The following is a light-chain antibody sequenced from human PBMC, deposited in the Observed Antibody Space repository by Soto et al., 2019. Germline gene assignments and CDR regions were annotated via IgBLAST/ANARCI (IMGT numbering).Light chain of an antibody. CDR3: QQSGSSPYT. CDR2: GAS. CDR1: QSVTSSY. J-gene: IGKJ2*01. V-gene: IGKV3-20*01. Sequence: EIVLTQSPGTLSLSPGERAALTCRASQSVTSSYLAWYQQKPGQAPRLLIYGASSRATGIPDRFSGSGSGTDFTLTISRLEPEDFAVYYCQQSGSSPYTFGQGTKLVIK.